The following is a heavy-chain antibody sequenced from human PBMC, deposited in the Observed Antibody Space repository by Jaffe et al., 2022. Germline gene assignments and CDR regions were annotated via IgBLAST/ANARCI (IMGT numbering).Heavy chain of an antibody. CDR2: IYTSGST. V-gene: IGHV4-61*02. CDR3: ARVNSGYSSSWSYYYYYMDV. J-gene: IGHJ6*03. Sequence: QVQLQESGPGLVKPSQTLSLTCTVSGGSISSGSYYWSWIRQPAGKGLEWIGRIYTSGSTNYNPSLKSRVTISVDTSKNQFSLKLSSVTAADTAVYYCARVNSGYSSSWSYYYYYMDVWGKGTTVTVSS. CDR1: GGSISSGSYY. D-gene: IGHD6-13*01.